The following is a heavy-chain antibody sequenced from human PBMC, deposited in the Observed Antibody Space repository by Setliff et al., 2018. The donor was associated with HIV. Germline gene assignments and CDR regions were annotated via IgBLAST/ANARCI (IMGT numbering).Heavy chain of an antibody. V-gene: IGHV1-18*01. D-gene: IGHD6-19*01. CDR1: GYTFTSYG. Sequence: ASVKVSCKASGYTFTSYGISWVRRAPGQGLEWMGWISAYNGNTNYAQKLQGRVTMTTDTSTSTAYMELRSLRSDDTAVYYCARDTPSYSSGWYVTPNFDYWGQGTLVTVSS. CDR3: ARDTPSYSSGWYVTPNFDY. CDR2: ISAYNGNT. J-gene: IGHJ4*02.